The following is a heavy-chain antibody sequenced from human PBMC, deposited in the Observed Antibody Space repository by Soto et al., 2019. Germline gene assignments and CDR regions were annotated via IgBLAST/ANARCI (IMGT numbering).Heavy chain of an antibody. CDR3: ARDRIAVAGTYYYMDV. D-gene: IGHD6-19*01. J-gene: IGHJ6*03. Sequence: GGSLRLSCAASGFTFSSYSMNWVRQAPGKGLEWVSYISSSSSTIYYADSVKGRFTISRDNVKNSLYLQMNSLRDEDTAVYYCARDRIAVAGTYYYMDVWGKGTTVTVSS. CDR2: ISSSSSTI. V-gene: IGHV3-48*02. CDR1: GFTFSSYS.